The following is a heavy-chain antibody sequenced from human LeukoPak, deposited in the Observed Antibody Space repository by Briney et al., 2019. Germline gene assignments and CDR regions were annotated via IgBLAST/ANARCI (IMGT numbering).Heavy chain of an antibody. V-gene: IGHV5-51*01. CDR1: GYKFTNYW. Sequence: GESLKISCKGSGYKFTNYWIGWVRQMPGKGLEWMAIIFPGDSDSRYSPSFQGQVTISADKSISTAYLQWSSLKASDTAMYYCARPYGDDPLGAFDIWGQGTMVTVSS. CDR3: ARPYGDDPLGAFDI. J-gene: IGHJ3*02. CDR2: IFPGDSDS. D-gene: IGHD4-17*01.